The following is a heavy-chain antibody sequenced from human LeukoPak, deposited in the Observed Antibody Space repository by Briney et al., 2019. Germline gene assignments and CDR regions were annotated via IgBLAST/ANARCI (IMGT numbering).Heavy chain of an antibody. CDR1: GFTFSNYA. V-gene: IGHV3-48*04. CDR3: ARVFGRENYYDSSGYYSDY. D-gene: IGHD3-22*01. CDR2: ISRSGSTI. Sequence: GGSLRLSCAASGFTFSNYAMRWVRQAPGKGLEWVSYISRSGSTIYYADSVKGRFTISRDNAKNSLYLQMNSLRAEDTAVYYCARVFGRENYYDSSGYYSDYWGQGTLVTVSS. J-gene: IGHJ4*02.